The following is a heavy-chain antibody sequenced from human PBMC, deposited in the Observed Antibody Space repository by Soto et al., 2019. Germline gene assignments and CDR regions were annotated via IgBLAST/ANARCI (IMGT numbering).Heavy chain of an antibody. CDR2: ISSSGSTI. D-gene: IGHD3-16*01. J-gene: IGHJ6*02. Sequence: EVQLVESGGGLVQPGGSLRLSCAASGFTFSSYEMNWVRQAPGKGLEWVSYISSSGSTIYYADSVKGRFTISRDNAKNSLYLQMNSLRAEDTAVYYWARDGLCKPRVCYDGMDVWGQGTTVTVSS. CDR3: ARDGLCKPRVCYDGMDV. CDR1: GFTFSSYE. V-gene: IGHV3-48*03.